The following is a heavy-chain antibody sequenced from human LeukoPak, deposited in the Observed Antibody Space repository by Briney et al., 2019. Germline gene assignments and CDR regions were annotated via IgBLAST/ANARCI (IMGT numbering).Heavy chain of an antibody. CDR2: INPSGGST. Sequence: ASVKVSCKASGYTFTSYGISWVRQAPGQGLEWMGIINPSGGSTSYAQKFQGRVTMTRDTSTSTVYMELSSLRSEDTAVYYCARGKGRFWSGYLFDYWGQGTLVTVSS. J-gene: IGHJ4*02. V-gene: IGHV1-46*01. CDR1: GYTFTSYG. CDR3: ARGKGRFWSGYLFDY. D-gene: IGHD3-3*01.